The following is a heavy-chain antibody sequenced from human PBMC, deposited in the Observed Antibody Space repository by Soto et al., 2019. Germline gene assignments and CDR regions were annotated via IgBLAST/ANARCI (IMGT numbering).Heavy chain of an antibody. CDR1: GGSISSGGYY. D-gene: IGHD1-1*01. J-gene: IGHJ5*02. CDR2: INSSGST. V-gene: IGHV4-31*03. Sequence: QVQLQESGPGLVKPSQTLSLTCTVSGGSISSGGYYWSWIRQHPGKGLEWIGYINSSGSTYYNPSAXSXXPITVDTSQTQFSPTLPSVTPSDTAVYYCGGGGTRSPYFSSWCPGTRATGSS. CDR3: GGGGTRSPYFSS.